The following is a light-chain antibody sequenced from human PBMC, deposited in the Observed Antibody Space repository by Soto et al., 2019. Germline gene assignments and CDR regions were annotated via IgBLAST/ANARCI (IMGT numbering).Light chain of an antibody. J-gene: IGKJ4*01. CDR3: QQHSTWPLT. CDR1: QSVSSY. Sequence: EIVLTQSPATLSLSPGERATLSCRSSQSVSSYSAWYQQKPGQAPRLLIYGASNRATGIPARFSGSGSGTDFTLTISSLEPEDFAVYYCQQHSTWPLTFCGGTKVEIK. V-gene: IGKV3-11*01. CDR2: GAS.